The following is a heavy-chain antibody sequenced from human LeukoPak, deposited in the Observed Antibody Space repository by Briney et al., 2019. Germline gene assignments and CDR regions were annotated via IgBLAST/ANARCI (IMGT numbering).Heavy chain of an antibody. CDR1: GYTFTSYA. CDR2: INAGNDNT. CDR3: ARDLGYCTGGTCYPNWFDP. D-gene: IGHD2-15*01. J-gene: IGHJ5*02. Sequence: ASVKVSCKASGYTFTSYAMHWVRQVPGQRLEWMGWINAGNDNTKYSQKFQGRVTITRDTSASTAYMELSSLRSEDTAVYYCARDLGYCTGGTCYPNWFDPWGQGTLVTVSS. V-gene: IGHV1-3*01.